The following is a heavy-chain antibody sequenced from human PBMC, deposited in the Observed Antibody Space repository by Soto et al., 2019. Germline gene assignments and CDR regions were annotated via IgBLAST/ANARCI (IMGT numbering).Heavy chain of an antibody. D-gene: IGHD3-3*01. J-gene: IGHJ5*02. CDR1: GYTFTSYG. Sequence: ASVKVSCKASGYTFTSYGISWVRQAPGQGLEWMGWISAYNGNTNYAQKLQGRVTMTTDTSTSTAYMELRSLRSDDTAVYYCAKRRERYYDFWSARAPSWFDPWGQGTLVTLSS. V-gene: IGHV1-18*04. CDR2: ISAYNGNT. CDR3: AKRRERYYDFWSARAPSWFDP.